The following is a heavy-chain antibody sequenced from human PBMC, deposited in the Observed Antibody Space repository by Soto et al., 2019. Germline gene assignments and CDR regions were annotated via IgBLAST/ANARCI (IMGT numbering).Heavy chain of an antibody. J-gene: IGHJ6*02. CDR2: INPNSGGT. CDR1: GYTFTGYY. D-gene: IGHD2-2*02. Sequence: ASVKVSCKASGYTFTGYYMHWVRQAPGQGLEWMGWINPNSGGTNYAQKFQGRVTMTRDTSISTAYMELSRLRSDDTAVYYCAIRKGRATPPSYYYRMDVWGQGTTVTVSS. CDR3: AIRKGRATPPSYYYRMDV. V-gene: IGHV1-2*02.